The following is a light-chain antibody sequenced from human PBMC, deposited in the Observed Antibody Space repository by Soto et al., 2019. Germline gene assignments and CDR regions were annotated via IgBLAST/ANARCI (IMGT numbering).Light chain of an antibody. V-gene: IGLV1-44*01. CDR3: ASWDDRLNGVI. CDR1: NSNIGSNT. Sequence: QSVLTQPPSASGTTGQRVTISCSGSNSNIGSNTVNWYQQLPGTAPKLLIYDNNKRPPGVPGRFSDSKSGTSASLAISGFQSEDEADYYCASWDDRLNGVIFGGGTKLTVL. CDR2: DNN. J-gene: IGLJ2*01.